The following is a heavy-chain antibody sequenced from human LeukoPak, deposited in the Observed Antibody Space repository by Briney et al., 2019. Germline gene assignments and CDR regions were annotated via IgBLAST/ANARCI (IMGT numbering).Heavy chain of an antibody. CDR1: GFTFSSYS. J-gene: IGHJ4*02. CDR3: AREEMATIGIDY. Sequence: GGSLRLSCAASGFTFSSYSMNWVRPAPGKGLEWVSSISRSSSYIYYADSVKGRFTISRDNAKNSLYLQLNSLRAEDTAVYYCAREEMATIGIDYWGQGTLVTVSS. D-gene: IGHD5-24*01. V-gene: IGHV3-21*01. CDR2: ISRSSSYI.